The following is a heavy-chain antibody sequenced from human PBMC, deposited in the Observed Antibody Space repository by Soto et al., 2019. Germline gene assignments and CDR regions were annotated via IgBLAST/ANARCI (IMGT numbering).Heavy chain of an antibody. CDR2: IGTAGDT. Sequence: GGSLRLSCAASGFTFSSYDMHWVRQATGKGLEWVSAIGTAGDTYYPGSVKGRFTISRENAKNSLYLQMNSLRAEDTAVYYCARGQSDYLTTTVTTFDAFDIWGQGTMVTVSS. CDR3: ARGQSDYLTTTVTTFDAFDI. D-gene: IGHD4-17*01. CDR1: GFTFSSYD. V-gene: IGHV3-13*01. J-gene: IGHJ3*02.